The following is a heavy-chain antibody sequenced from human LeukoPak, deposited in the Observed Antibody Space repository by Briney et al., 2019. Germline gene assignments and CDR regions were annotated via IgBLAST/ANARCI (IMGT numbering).Heavy chain of an antibody. V-gene: IGHV4-39*01. CDR1: GGSISSSNYY. D-gene: IGHD6-19*01. J-gene: IGHJ4*02. CDR3: ARHASVDGNWPRPLDY. Sequence: SETLSLTCTVSGGSISSSNYYWGWIRQPPGKGLEWIGNIYYSGSTYYKPSLKTRVTISVDTSKSQFSLKLTSVTAADTAVYYCARHASVDGNWPRPLDYWGQGSLVTVSS. CDR2: IYYSGST.